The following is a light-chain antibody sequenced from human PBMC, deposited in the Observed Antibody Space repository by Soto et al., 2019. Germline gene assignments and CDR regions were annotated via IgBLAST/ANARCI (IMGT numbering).Light chain of an antibody. CDR2: SNN. CDR1: SSNIGAGKD. CDR3: QSYGTSLSGLYV. Sequence: QSVLTQPPSVSEAPGQRVTISCTGSSSNIGAGKDVHWYQQLPGTAPKVLIYSNNNRPSGVPDRFSVSKSGTSASLAITGLQVEDEADYFCQSYGTSLSGLYVFGTGTKVTVL. V-gene: IGLV1-40*01. J-gene: IGLJ1*01.